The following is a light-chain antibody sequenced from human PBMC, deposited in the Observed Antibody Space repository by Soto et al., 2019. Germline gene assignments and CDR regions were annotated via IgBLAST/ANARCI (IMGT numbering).Light chain of an antibody. CDR2: RSN. J-gene: IGLJ2*01. V-gene: IGLV1-47*01. CDR1: SSNIGSNY. Sequence: QSVLTQPPSASGTPGQRVTISCSGSSSNIGSNYVYWYQQLPGTAPKLLIYRSNQRPSGVPDRFSGSKSDTSAYLAISGLRSEDEAAYYCAAWDDRSSGPTVLFGGGTKLTVL. CDR3: AAWDDRSSGPTVL.